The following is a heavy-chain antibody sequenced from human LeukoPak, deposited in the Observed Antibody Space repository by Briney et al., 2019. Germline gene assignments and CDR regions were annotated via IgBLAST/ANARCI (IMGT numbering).Heavy chain of an antibody. Sequence: GGSLRLSCAASGFTFSSYWMSWVRQAPGKGLEWVANIKQDGSEKYYVDSVKGRFTISRDNAKNSLYLQMNSLRAKDTAEYYCARDRDYGSGSYYNWYYYYYMDVWGKGTTVTISS. D-gene: IGHD3-10*01. V-gene: IGHV3-7*01. J-gene: IGHJ6*03. CDR2: IKQDGSEK. CDR1: GFTFSSYW. CDR3: ARDRDYGSGSYYNWYYYYYMDV.